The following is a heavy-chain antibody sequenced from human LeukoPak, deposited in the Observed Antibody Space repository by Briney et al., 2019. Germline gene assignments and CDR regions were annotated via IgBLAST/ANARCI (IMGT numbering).Heavy chain of an antibody. CDR1: GGSISSSSYH. V-gene: IGHV4-39*01. CDR2: IYYSGST. D-gene: IGHD3-22*01. Sequence: PSETLSLTCTVSGGSISSSSYHWGWIRQPPGKGLEWIGSIYYSGSTYYNPSLKSRVTISVDTSKNQFSLKLSSVTAADTAVYYCARQLISSRSGYFYWGQGTLVTVSS. CDR3: ARQLISSRSGYFY. J-gene: IGHJ4*02.